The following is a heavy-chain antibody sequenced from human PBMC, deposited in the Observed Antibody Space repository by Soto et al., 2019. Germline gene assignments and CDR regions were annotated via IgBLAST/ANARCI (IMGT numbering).Heavy chain of an antibody. V-gene: IGHV3-7*01. CDR2: ISPDGGEI. CDR3: AKGPR. CDR1: GFTFSNIW. J-gene: IGHJ4*02. Sequence: LVESGGGLVQPGGSLRLSCAASGFTFSNIWMSWFRRSPEKGPEWVASISPDGGEIYYVDSVKGRFTISRDNTRNSLYLQMNSLRAEDTAVYYCAKGPRWGQGTLVTVSS.